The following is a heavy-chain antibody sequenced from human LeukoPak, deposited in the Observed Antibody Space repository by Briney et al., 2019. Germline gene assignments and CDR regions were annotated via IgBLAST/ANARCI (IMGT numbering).Heavy chain of an antibody. CDR3: ARRIYELSFGVGATRLDY. J-gene: IGHJ4*02. V-gene: IGHV4-39*01. D-gene: IGHD1-26*01. CDR2: IYYSGST. Sequence: PSETLSLTCTVSGGSISSSSYYWGWIRQPPGKGLEWIGSIYYSGSTYYNPSLKSRVTISVDTSKNQFSLKLSSVTAADTAVYYCARRIYELSFGVGATRLDYWGQGTLVTVSS. CDR1: GGSISSSSYY.